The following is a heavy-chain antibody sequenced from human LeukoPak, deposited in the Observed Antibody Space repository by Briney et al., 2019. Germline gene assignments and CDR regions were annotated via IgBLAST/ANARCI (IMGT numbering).Heavy chain of an antibody. Sequence: GASVKVSCKASGGTLSSYAISWVRQAPGQGLEWMGRIIPIFGTANYAQKFQGRVTITTDESTSTAYMELSSLRSEDTAVYYCARDLANPVVAAKEFYYYYYMDVWGRGTTVTVSS. V-gene: IGHV1-69*05. CDR2: IIPIFGTA. CDR3: ARDLANPVVAAKEFYYYYYMDV. CDR1: GGTLSSYA. D-gene: IGHD2-15*01. J-gene: IGHJ6*03.